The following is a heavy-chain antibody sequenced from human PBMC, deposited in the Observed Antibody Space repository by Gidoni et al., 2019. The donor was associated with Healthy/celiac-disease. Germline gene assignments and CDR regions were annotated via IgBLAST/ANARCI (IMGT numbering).Heavy chain of an antibody. J-gene: IGHJ2*01. Sequence: EVQLLESGGGLVQPGGSLRLSCAASGFPFSSYAMSWVRQAPGKGLEWVSAISGSGGSTYYADSVKGRFTISRDNSKNTLYLQMNSLRAEDTAVYYCAIPVRYSSGPGYFDLWGRGTLVTVSS. CDR2: ISGSGGST. CDR3: AIPVRYSSGPGYFDL. V-gene: IGHV3-23*01. D-gene: IGHD6-19*01. CDR1: GFPFSSYA.